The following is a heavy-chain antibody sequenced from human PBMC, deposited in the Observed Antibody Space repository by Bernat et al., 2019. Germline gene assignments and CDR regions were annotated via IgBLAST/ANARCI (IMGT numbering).Heavy chain of an antibody. D-gene: IGHD5-24*01. CDR3: ARGSRWLQLCVDV. CDR1: GFTFNSYA. V-gene: IGHV3-30-3*01. Sequence: QVQLVESGGGVVQPGRSLRLSCAASGFTFNSYAMHWVRQAPGKGLEWEAVISYDGSNTYYADSVKGRFTISRDNFKNTLYLPMNSLRAEDTAVYYCARGSRWLQLCVDVWGQGTTVTVSS. CDR2: ISYDGSNT. J-gene: IGHJ6*02.